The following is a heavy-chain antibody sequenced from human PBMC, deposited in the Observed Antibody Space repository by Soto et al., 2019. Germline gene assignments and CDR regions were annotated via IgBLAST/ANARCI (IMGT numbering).Heavy chain of an antibody. CDR1: GYFLTALS. CDR2: FDREDGET. Sequence: ASVKVSGKVSGYFLTALSLHWVRQAPGKGLEWMGGFDREDGETIYAQKFQGRVTMTEDTSTDSAYMELSSLTSEDTAIYYCAHGEGIVKSIVYFDSWGQGTLVTVSS. CDR3: AHGEGIVKSIVYFDS. J-gene: IGHJ4*02. D-gene: IGHD1-26*01. V-gene: IGHV1-24*01.